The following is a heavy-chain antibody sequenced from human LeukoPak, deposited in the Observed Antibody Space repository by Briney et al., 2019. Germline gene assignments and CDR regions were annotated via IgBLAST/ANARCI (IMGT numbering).Heavy chain of an antibody. V-gene: IGHV4-39*01. Sequence: SDTLSLTCSVSGGSINNADYYWGWLRQAPGKGLEWIGSIFYGERNHYNPSLKSRATMSVDTSKNQFSLKLTSVTAADAAMYYCARQLPTAAADTRGYFEYWGQGAVVTVSS. CDR1: GGSINNADYY. J-gene: IGHJ4*01. CDR2: IFYGERN. CDR3: ARQLPTAAADTRGYFEY. D-gene: IGHD6-13*01.